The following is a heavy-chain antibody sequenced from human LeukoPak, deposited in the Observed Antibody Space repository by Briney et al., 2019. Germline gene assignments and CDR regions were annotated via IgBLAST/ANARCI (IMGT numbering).Heavy chain of an antibody. J-gene: IGHJ2*01. CDR3: ARRGLERRAWYFDL. CDR1: GGSISSGDYY. Sequence: SQTLSLTCTVSGGSISSGDYYWSWIRQPPGKGLEWIGYIYYSGSTYYNPSLKSRVTISVDTSKNQFSLKLSSVTAADTAVYYCARRGLERRAWYFDLWGRGTLVTVSS. D-gene: IGHD1-1*01. V-gene: IGHV4-30-4*08. CDR2: IYYSGST.